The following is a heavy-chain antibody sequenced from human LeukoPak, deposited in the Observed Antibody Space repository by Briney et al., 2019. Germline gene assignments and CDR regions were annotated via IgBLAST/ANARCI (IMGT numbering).Heavy chain of an antibody. J-gene: IGHJ4*02. D-gene: IGHD4-23*01. CDR1: GYSISSGYY. Sequence: SETLSLTCTVSGYSISSGYYWGWIRQPPGKGLEWIGSIYHSGSTYYNPSLKSRVTISVDTSKNHFSLKLSSVTAADTAVYYCARGGKVQATIDYWGQGTLVTVSS. CDR2: IYHSGST. V-gene: IGHV4-38-2*02. CDR3: ARGGKVQATIDY.